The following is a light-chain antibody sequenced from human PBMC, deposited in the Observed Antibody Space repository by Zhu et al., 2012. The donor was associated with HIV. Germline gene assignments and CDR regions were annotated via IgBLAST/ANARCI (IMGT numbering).Light chain of an antibody. CDR3: HQYDKSWT. V-gene: IGKV3-20*01. CDR2: GAS. J-gene: IGKJ1*01. CDR1: QSVSSNY. Sequence: EIVLTQSPDTLSLSPGDRATLACRASQSVSSNYVIWYQQKPGQAPRPLIYGASDRASGAPDRFSGSGSGTDFTLTISRLEPEDFAVYYCHQYDKSWTFGQGTKVEIK.